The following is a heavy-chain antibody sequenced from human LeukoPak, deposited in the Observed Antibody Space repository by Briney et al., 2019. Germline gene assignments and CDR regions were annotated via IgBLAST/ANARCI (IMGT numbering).Heavy chain of an antibody. J-gene: IGHJ2*01. Sequence: GASVKVSCKASGGTFSSYAISWVRQAPGQGLEWMGGIIPIFGTANYAQKFQGRVTITADESTSTAYMELSSLRSEDTAVYYCARDLKGFDSSGYYINWYFDLWGRGTLVTVSS. CDR2: IIPIFGTA. D-gene: IGHD3-22*01. CDR3: ARDLKGFDSSGYYINWYFDL. CDR1: GGTFSSYA. V-gene: IGHV1-69*13.